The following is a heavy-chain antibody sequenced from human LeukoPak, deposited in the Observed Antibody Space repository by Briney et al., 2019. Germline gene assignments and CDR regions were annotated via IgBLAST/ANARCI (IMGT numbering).Heavy chain of an antibody. CDR3: ARAPSGFSSGWYFDY. CDR1: GGSISSYY. CDR2: IYTSGST. D-gene: IGHD6-19*01. V-gene: IGHV4-4*07. Sequence: ASETLSLICTVSGGSISSYYWSWIRQPAGKGLEWIGRIYTSGSTNYNPSLKSRVTMSVDTSKNQFSLKLSSVTAADTAVYYCARAPSGFSSGWYFDYWGQGTLVTVSS. J-gene: IGHJ4*02.